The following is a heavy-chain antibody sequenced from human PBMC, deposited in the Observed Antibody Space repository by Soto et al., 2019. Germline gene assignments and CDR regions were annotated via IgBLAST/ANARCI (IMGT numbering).Heavy chain of an antibody. Sequence: EVQLVQSGAEVKKPGESLQISCKGSGYSFTSYWIGWVRQMPGKGLEWMGIIYPGDSDTRYSPSFQGQVTISADKSISTAYLQWSSLKASDTAMYYCARLGGGAYYDILTGYYPRYYYYGMDVWGQGTTVTVSS. CDR1: GYSFTSYW. D-gene: IGHD3-9*01. V-gene: IGHV5-51*01. CDR2: IYPGDSDT. J-gene: IGHJ6*02. CDR3: ARLGGGAYYDILTGYYPRYYYYGMDV.